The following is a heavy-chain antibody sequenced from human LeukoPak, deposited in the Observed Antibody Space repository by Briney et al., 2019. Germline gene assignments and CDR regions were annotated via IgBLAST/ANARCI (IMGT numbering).Heavy chain of an antibody. D-gene: IGHD6-13*01. V-gene: IGHV3-30*02. CDR2: IRYDGSDK. CDR1: GFTFSDYG. CDR3: AKDIGRSSYYYFDY. J-gene: IGHJ4*02. Sequence: PGGSLGLSCAASGFTFSDYGMHWVRQAPGKGLEWVAFIRYDGSDKYYADSVKGRFTISRDNSKNTLYVQMNTLRAEDTAVYYCAKDIGRSSYYYFDYWGQGTLVTVSS.